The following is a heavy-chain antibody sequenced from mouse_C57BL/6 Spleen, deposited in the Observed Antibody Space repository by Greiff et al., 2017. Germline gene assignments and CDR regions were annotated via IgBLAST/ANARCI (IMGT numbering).Heavy chain of an antibody. V-gene: IGHV1-55*01. J-gene: IGHJ4*01. CDR2: IYPGSGST. Sequence: QVQLQQSGAELVKPGASVKMSCKASGYTFTSYWITWVKQRPGQGLEWIGDIYPGSGSTNYNEKFKSKATLTVDTSSSTAYMQLSSLTSEDSAVYYCARRYSNPYYYAMDYWGQGTSVTVSS. D-gene: IGHD2-5*01. CDR3: ARRYSNPYYYAMDY. CDR1: GYTFTSYW.